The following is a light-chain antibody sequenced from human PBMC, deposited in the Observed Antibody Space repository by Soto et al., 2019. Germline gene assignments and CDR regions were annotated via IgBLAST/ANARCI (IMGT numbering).Light chain of an antibody. CDR3: QYRKT. Sequence: ELVLTQSPATLSLSPGERATLSCRVSQSVSSYIAWYQQKPGQGPRLLIYDASNRATVIPARFSGSGSGTDFTLTISSLEPEDFAVYFCQYRKTFGQGTKVEIK. CDR2: DAS. J-gene: IGKJ1*01. V-gene: IGKV3-11*01. CDR1: QSVSSY.